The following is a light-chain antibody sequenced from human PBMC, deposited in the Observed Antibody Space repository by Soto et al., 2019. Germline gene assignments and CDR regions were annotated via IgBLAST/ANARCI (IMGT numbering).Light chain of an antibody. Sequence: QSVLTQPPSVSGAPGQRVTISCTGSSSNIGAGYDVHWYQQLPGTAPKLLIYGNSNRPSGVPDRFSGSKSGTSASLAITGLQAEDDADYYCQSYDSSVSKVVFGGGTKLTVL. CDR3: QSYDSSVSKVV. CDR1: SSNIGAGYD. CDR2: GNS. V-gene: IGLV1-40*01. J-gene: IGLJ2*01.